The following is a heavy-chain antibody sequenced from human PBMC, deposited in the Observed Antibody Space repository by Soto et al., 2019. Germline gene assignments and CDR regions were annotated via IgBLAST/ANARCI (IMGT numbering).Heavy chain of an antibody. Sequence: QVQLVQSGAEVKKPRASVKVSCKSSGYVFTGYYMHRVRQAPGQGLEWLGWINPISGETKYAQKFQGWVTMTWDTSSNTVYMELTRLRSDDTAVYYCARDYGAAAATSLNWFDPWGQGTLVTVSS. V-gene: IGHV1-2*04. J-gene: IGHJ5*02. D-gene: IGHD6-13*01. CDR1: GYVFTGYY. CDR3: ARDYGAAAATSLNWFDP. CDR2: INPISGET.